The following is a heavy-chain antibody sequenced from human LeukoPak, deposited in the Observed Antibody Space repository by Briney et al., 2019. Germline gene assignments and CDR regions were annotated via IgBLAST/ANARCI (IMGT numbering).Heavy chain of an antibody. J-gene: IGHJ5*02. D-gene: IGHD2-2*02. CDR2: IYSSGTT. CDR3: ARVTGGRYCSTTSCYMRGWFDP. CDR1: GGSITSSGSY. V-gene: IGHV4-39*07. Sequence: SSETLSLTCTVSGGSITSSGSYWGWLRQPPGRGLECIGSIYSSGTTFYNPSLKSRLTISVDTSKNQFSLKLSSVTAADTAVYYCARVTGGRYCSTTSCYMRGWFDPWGQGTLVTVSS.